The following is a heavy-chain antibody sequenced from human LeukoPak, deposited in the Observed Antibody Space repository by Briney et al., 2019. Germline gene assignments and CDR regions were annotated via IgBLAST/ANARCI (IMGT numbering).Heavy chain of an antibody. J-gene: IGHJ4*02. D-gene: IGHD5-18*01. CDR3: ARDTAMVRLDY. Sequence: ASVKVSCKASGYTFNTYGISWVRQAPGQGLEWMGWISAYNGNTNYAQKLQGRVTMTTDTSTSTAYMELRSLRSDDTAVYYCARDTAMVRLDYWGQGTLVTVSS. CDR1: GYTFNTYG. V-gene: IGHV1-18*01. CDR2: ISAYNGNT.